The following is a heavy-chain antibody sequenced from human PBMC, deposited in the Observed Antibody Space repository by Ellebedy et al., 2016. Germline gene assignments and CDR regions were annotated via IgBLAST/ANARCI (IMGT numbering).Heavy chain of an antibody. CDR3: ARLHKFVVVTGAFDI. CDR1: GDSFTRYW. D-gene: IGHD2-21*02. V-gene: IGHV5-51*01. CDR2: IYPGDSEIDT. Sequence: GESLKISXKGSGDSFTRYWIGWVRQMPGKGLEWMGIIYPGDSEIDTRYSPSFQGQVTISADKSISTAYLQWSSLKASDTAMYYCARLHKFVVVTGAFDIWGQGTMVTVSS. J-gene: IGHJ3*02.